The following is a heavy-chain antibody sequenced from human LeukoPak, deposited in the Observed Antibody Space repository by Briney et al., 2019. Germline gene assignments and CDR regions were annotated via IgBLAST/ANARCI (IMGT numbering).Heavy chain of an antibody. V-gene: IGHV3-33*01. CDR2: IWYDGSNK. CDR3: ARDFRPGSPDYLDY. CDR1: GFTFSNFG. Sequence: GGSLRLSCAASGFTFSNFGMHWVRQAPGKGLEWVAVIWYDGSNKYYADSVKGRFTISSDNAKNTVYLQMRTLRVEDTAVYYCARDFRPGSPDYLDYWGQGTLVTVSS. J-gene: IGHJ4*02. D-gene: IGHD1-14*01.